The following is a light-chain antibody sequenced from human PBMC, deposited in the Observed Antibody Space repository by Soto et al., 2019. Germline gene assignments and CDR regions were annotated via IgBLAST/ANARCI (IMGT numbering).Light chain of an antibody. CDR2: GAS. CDR3: QQYSSSPPEST. J-gene: IGKJ3*01. Sequence: EIVLTQSPGTLSLSPGERATLSCRASQSVSSSYLAWYQQRPGQAPRLLIFGASYRATGVPDRFSGSGSGTDFTLTISRLEPEDFAVYYCQQYSSSPPESTFGPGTKVDIK. CDR1: QSVSSSY. V-gene: IGKV3-20*01.